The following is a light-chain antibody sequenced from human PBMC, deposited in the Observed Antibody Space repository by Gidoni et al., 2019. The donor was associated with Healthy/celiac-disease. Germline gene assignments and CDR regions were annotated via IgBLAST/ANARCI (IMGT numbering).Light chain of an antibody. CDR1: ALPKQY. Sequence: SYELTQPPSVSVSPGQTARITCSGDALPKQYACWYQQKPGQAPVLVIYKDSERPSGIPERFSGSSSGTTVTLTISGVQAEDEADYYCQSADSSGTSEVFGGGTKLTVL. V-gene: IGLV3-25*03. CDR2: KDS. J-gene: IGLJ3*02. CDR3: QSADSSGTSEV.